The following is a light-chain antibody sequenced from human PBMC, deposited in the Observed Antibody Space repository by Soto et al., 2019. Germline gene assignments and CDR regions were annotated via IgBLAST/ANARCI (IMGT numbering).Light chain of an antibody. CDR3: AAWDDSLNGPNYV. J-gene: IGLJ1*01. V-gene: IGLV1-44*01. CDR2: SNN. CDR1: SSNIGSNT. Sequence: QSVLTQPPSASGTPGQRVTISCSGSSSNIGSNTVNCYQQLPGTAPKLLIYSNNQRPSGVPDRFSGSKSGTSASLAISGLQSEDEADYYCAAWDDSLNGPNYVFGTGTKV.